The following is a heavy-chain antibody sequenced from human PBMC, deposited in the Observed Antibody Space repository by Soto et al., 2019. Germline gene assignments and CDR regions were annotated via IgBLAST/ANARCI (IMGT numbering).Heavy chain of an antibody. Sequence: KPSETLSLTCTVSGGSISSGGYYWSWIRQHPGKGLEWIGYIYYSGSTYYNPSLKSRVTISVDTSKNQFSLKLSSVTAADTAVYYCAREYSSSWYYYGMDVWGQGTTVTVSS. CDR3: AREYSSSWYYYGMDV. V-gene: IGHV4-31*03. J-gene: IGHJ6*02. D-gene: IGHD6-13*01. CDR1: GGSISSGGYY. CDR2: IYYSGST.